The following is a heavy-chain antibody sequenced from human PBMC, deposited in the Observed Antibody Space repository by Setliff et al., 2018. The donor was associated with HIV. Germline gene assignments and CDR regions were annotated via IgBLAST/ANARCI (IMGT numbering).Heavy chain of an antibody. D-gene: IGHD1-1*01. Sequence: ASVKVSCKTPGYTFSRYGFSWVRQAPGQGLEWMGWISAYNLNTNYAQKLQGRVTMTRNTSISTAYMELSSLRSEDTAIYYCARGHSGNDYWGQGTLVTVSS. CDR2: ISAYNLNT. CDR3: ARGHSGNDY. J-gene: IGHJ4*02. CDR1: GYTFSRYG. V-gene: IGHV1-18*01.